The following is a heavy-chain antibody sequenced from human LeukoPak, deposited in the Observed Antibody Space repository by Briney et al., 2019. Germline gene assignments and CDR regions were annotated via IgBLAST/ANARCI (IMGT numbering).Heavy chain of an antibody. V-gene: IGHV1-69*06. CDR2: IIPIFGTA. J-gene: IGHJ6*03. D-gene: IGHD4-17*01. CDR3: ARDSPTVTTGDYYYYYYMDV. CDR1: GGTFSSYA. Sequence: LVASVRVSCKASGGTFSSYAISWVRQAPGQGLEWMGGIIPIFGTANYAQKFQGRVTITADKSTSTAYMELSSLRSEDTAVYYCARDSPTVTTGDYYYYYYMDVWGKGTTVTVSS.